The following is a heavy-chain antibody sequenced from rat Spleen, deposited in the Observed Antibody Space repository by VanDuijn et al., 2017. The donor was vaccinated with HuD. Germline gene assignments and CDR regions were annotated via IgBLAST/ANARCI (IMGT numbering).Heavy chain of an antibody. J-gene: IGHJ2*01. Sequence: EVQLVESGGGLVQPGNSLKLSCAASGFTFSNYGMAWVRQAPKMGLEWVATISYDGRSTYYRDPVRGRFTISRDNAKSTLYLQMDSLRSEDTATYYCTRAPYGYFDYWGQGVMVTVSS. D-gene: IGHD1-3*01. CDR3: TRAPYGYFDY. CDR2: ISYDGRST. V-gene: IGHV5-29*01. CDR1: GFTFSNYG.